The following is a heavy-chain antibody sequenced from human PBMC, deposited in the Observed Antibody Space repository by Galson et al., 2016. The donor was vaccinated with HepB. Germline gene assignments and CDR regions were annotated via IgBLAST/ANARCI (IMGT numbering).Heavy chain of an antibody. CDR1: GYTFTNYA. CDR3: ARDYVVPVTTPDGFDY. CDR2: INAGNGNT. J-gene: IGHJ4*02. D-gene: IGHD2-2*01. V-gene: IGHV1-3*01. Sequence: SVKVSCKASGYTFTNYAMHWVRQAPGQRLEWMGWINAGNGNTKYSQKFQGRVTITRDTSASKAYMELSSLRSEEKAVYYCARDYVVPVTTPDGFDYWGQGTLVTVSS.